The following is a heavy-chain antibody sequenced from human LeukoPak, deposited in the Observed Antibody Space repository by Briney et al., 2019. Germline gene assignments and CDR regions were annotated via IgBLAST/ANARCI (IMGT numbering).Heavy chain of an antibody. CDR1: GYTFTSYD. V-gene: IGHV1-8*03. J-gene: IGHJ6*03. D-gene: IGHD3-3*01. CDR2: MNPNSGNT. CDR3: ARGGRAYDFWSGYHEVMDV. Sequence: ASVKVSCKASGYTFTSYDINWVRQATGQGLEWMGWMNPNSGNTGYAQKFQGRVTITRNTSISTAYMELSSLRSEDTAVYYCARGGRAYDFWSGYHEVMDVWGKGTTVTVSS.